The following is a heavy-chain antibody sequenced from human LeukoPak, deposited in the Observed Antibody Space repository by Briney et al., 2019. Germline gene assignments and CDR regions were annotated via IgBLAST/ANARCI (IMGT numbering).Heavy chain of an antibody. CDR2: LSTSGANT. Sequence: GGSLRLSCAASGFTFSNYAMGWVRQAPGKGLEWVSALSTSGANTYYVVSVKGRFTISRDNSKNTLYLQMDSLRAEDTAVYYCAQALWGILTGYYFVYWGQGTLVTVSS. D-gene: IGHD3-9*01. CDR3: AQALWGILTGYYFVY. V-gene: IGHV3-23*01. J-gene: IGHJ4*02. CDR1: GFTFSNYA.